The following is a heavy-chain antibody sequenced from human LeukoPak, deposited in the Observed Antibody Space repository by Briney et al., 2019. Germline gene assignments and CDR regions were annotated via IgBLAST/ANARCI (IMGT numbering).Heavy chain of an antibody. CDR1: GLNFMTYD. D-gene: IGHD3-10*01. Sequence: GGSLSLFCAASGLNFMTYDTLGVRQAPGRGREWVAFFLYDGGKRFFGESVKGRFTIARDNSENTVSLQMNTLKTEDTAVYYCAKGLRWFGDFYFNFFDYWGQGILVTVSS. CDR3: AKGLRWFGDFYFNFFDY. J-gene: IGHJ4*02. V-gene: IGHV3-30*18. CDR2: FLYDGGKR.